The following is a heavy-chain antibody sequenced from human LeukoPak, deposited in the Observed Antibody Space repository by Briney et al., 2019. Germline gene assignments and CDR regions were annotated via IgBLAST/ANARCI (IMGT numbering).Heavy chain of an antibody. CDR3: ATSLIVVVTAQPDY. CDR1: GFTFSGYA. V-gene: IGHV3-23*01. Sequence: GGSLRLSCAASGFTFSGYAMSWVRQAPGKGLEWVSAISGSGGSTYYADSVKGRFTISRDNSKNTLYLQMNSLRAEDTAVYYCATSLIVVVTAQPDYWGQGTLVTVSS. J-gene: IGHJ4*02. D-gene: IGHD2-21*02. CDR2: ISGSGGST.